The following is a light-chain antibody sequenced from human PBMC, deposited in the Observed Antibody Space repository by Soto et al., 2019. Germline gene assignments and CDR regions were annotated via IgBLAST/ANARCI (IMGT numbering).Light chain of an antibody. Sequence: DIVTTQSPDSLAVSLGERATINRKPSRSVLYSSNNKNYLAWYQQKPGQPPKLLIYWAYTRESGVPDRFGGSGSGTDFTLTISSLQAEDVAVYYCQQYYSSPLTFGGGTKVDIK. J-gene: IGKJ4*01. CDR2: WAY. CDR1: RSVLYSSNNKNY. V-gene: IGKV4-1*01. CDR3: QQYYSSPLT.